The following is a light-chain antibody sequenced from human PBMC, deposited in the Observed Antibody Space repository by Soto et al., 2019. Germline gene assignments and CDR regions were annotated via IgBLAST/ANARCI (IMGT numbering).Light chain of an antibody. CDR2: GAS. CDR1: QSVSSN. J-gene: IGKJ1*01. CDR3: QQYNNWPLTWT. Sequence: EIVMTQSPATLSVSPGERATLSSRASQSVSSNLAWYQQKPGQAPRLLIYGASTRATGIPARFSGSGSGTEFTLTISSLQSEDFAVYYCQQYNNWPLTWTFGQGTKVDIK. V-gene: IGKV3-15*01.